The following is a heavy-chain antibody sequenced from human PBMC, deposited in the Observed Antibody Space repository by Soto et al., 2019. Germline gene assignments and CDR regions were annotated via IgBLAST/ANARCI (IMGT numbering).Heavy chain of an antibody. D-gene: IGHD2-2*01. Sequence: GASVNVSCKASGYTFTSYAMHWVRQAPGQRLEWMGWINAGNGNTKYSQKFQGRVTITRDTSASTAYMELSSLRSEDTAVYYCARAPFYCSSTSCRPRANWFDPWGQGTLVTVSS. CDR2: INAGNGNT. CDR1: GYTFTSYA. J-gene: IGHJ5*02. CDR3: ARAPFYCSSTSCRPRANWFDP. V-gene: IGHV1-3*01.